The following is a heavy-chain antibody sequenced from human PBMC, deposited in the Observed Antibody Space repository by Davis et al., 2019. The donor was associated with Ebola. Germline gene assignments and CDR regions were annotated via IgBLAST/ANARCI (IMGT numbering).Heavy chain of an antibody. V-gene: IGHV3-53*05. D-gene: IGHD6-19*01. CDR1: GFTVSSNH. CDR2: IYDQST. Sequence: GGSLRLSCTASGFTVSSNHMSWVRQAPGKGLEWVPAIYDQSTAYADAVSGRFIISRDKSNNTLYLEMSSLRVDDTAVYYCATTQWLREFDNWGQGTLVTVSS. CDR3: ATTQWLREFDN. J-gene: IGHJ4*02.